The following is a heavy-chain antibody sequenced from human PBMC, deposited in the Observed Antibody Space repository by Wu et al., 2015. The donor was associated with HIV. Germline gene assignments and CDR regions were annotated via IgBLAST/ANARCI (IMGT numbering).Heavy chain of an antibody. J-gene: IGHJ1*01. CDR3: TKDYGIVGSTLPEYFQH. D-gene: IGHD1-26*01. Sequence: QVQLMQSGAEVKKPGASVKVSCKASGYTFTDNYIHWVRQAPGQGLEWMGWINPNSGGSKSLQKFQGRVTMTRDTSVSTVYLELTRLKFDDTAIYYCTKDYGIVGSTLPEYFQHWGQGTLVTVSS. CDR1: GYTFTDNY. V-gene: IGHV1-2*02. CDR2: INPNSGGS.